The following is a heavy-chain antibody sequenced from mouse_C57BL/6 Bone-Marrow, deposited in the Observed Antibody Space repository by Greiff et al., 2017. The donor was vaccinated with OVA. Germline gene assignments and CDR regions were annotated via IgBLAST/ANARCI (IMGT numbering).Heavy chain of an antibody. J-gene: IGHJ2*01. CDR3: TRIYY. V-gene: IGHV14-4*01. CDR2: IDPENGDT. CDR1: GFNIKDDY. Sequence: EVKLVESGAELVRPGASVKLSCPASGFNIKDDYMHWVKQRPEQGLEWIGWIDPENGDTEYASKFQGKATITADTSSNTAYLQLSSLTSEDTAVYYCTRIYYWGQGTTLTVSS.